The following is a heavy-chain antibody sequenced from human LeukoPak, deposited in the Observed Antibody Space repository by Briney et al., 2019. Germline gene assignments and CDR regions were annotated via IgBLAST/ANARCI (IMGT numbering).Heavy chain of an antibody. J-gene: IGHJ4*02. Sequence: PSETLSLTCVVSGYSISSGYYWGWIRQSPGKGLEWIGSIYQSGGTYYNPSLKSRVTISVDTSKNQFSLKLSSVTAADTAVYYCARNSSMGLTRAFDYWGQGTLVTVSS. CDR1: GYSISSGYY. V-gene: IGHV4-38-2*01. D-gene: IGHD3-10*01. CDR3: ARNSSMGLTRAFDY. CDR2: IYQSGGT.